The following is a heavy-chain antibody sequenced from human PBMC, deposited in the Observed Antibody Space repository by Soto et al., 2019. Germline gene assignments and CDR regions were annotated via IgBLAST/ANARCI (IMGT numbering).Heavy chain of an antibody. CDR1: GFTFSRYV. V-gene: IGHV3-23*01. D-gene: IGHD2-2*01. CDR2: INSNGDST. CDR3: ARVPDLDYCSRTSCLYYFDY. Sequence: GGSLRLSCVASGFTFSRYVMSWVRQAPGKGLEWASTINSNGDSTYYADSVKGRFTISRDNSRNSLYLQVNSLRAEDTAVYYWARVPDLDYCSRTSCLYYFDYWGQGALVTVSS. J-gene: IGHJ4*02.